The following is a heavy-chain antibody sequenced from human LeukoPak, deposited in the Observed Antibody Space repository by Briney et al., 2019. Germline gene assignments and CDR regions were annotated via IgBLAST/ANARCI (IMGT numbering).Heavy chain of an antibody. Sequence: SETLSLTCAVSGASVSGGGNSWSWIRQPPGKGLEWIGWFSHTGSTYYNPSLKSRVTISVGRSNNQFSLKLRSMTAADTAVYYCAGTGVTFDYWGQGTLVIVSS. CDR2: FSHTGST. J-gene: IGHJ4*02. D-gene: IGHD4-23*01. V-gene: IGHV4-30-2*01. CDR3: AGTGVTFDY. CDR1: GASVSGGGNS.